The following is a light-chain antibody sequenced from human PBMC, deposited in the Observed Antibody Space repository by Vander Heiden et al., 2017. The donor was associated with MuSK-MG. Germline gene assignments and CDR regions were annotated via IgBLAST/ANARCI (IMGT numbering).Light chain of an antibody. CDR1: DDIRNS. CDR2: DAS. V-gene: IGKV1-33*01. J-gene: IGKJ2*01. CDR3: QQDDNLPYT. Sequence: IQITHSPSSLSASVGGRVTITCQASDDIRNSLNWYQQKPGKAPKLLIYDASNMETGVPSRFSGSGSGTDFTFTISSLQPEDIATYYCQQDDNLPYTFGQGTKLEIK.